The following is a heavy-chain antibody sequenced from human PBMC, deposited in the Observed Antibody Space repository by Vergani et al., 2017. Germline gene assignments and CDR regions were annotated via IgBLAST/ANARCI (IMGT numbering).Heavy chain of an antibody. V-gene: IGHV3-21*01. CDR3: ARDPSPVTKSDAFDI. D-gene: IGHD4-17*01. Sequence: EVQLVESGGGLVKPGGSLRLSCAASGFTFSSYSMNWVRQAPGKGLEWVSSISCSSSYIYYADSVKGRFTISRDNAKNSLYLQMNSLRAEDTAVYYCARDPSPVTKSDAFDIWGQGTMVTVSS. CDR1: GFTFSSYS. CDR2: ISCSSSYI. J-gene: IGHJ3*02.